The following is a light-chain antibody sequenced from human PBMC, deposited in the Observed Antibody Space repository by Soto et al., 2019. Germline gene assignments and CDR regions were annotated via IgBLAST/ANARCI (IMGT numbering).Light chain of an antibody. CDR1: QSVTSNY. CDR2: DTS. Sequence: EIVLTQSPGTLSLSPGERATLSCRASQSVTSNYLARYQQKPGQAPGLLIYDTSTRASGVPDRFSGSGSGTEFTLTISRLEPEDFAVYYCQQYGTSPPTFGQGTKVDFK. CDR3: QQYGTSPPT. J-gene: IGKJ1*01. V-gene: IGKV3-20*01.